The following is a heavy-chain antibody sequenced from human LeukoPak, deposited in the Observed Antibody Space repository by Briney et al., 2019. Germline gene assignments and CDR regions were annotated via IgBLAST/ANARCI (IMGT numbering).Heavy chain of an antibody. CDR3: ARDMVRGVVDYYYGMDV. CDR1: GYTFTSYY. D-gene: IGHD3-10*01. CDR2: INPSGGST. Sequence: GASVKVSCKASGYTFTSYYMHWVRQAPGQGLEWMGIINPSGGSTSYAQKFQGRVTMTRDTSTSTVYMELSSLRSKDTAVYYCARDMVRGVVDYYYGMDVWGQGTTVTVSS. V-gene: IGHV1-46*01. J-gene: IGHJ6*02.